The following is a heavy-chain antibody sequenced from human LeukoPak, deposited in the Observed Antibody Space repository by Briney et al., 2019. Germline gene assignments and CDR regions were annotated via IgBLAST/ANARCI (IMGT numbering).Heavy chain of an antibody. D-gene: IGHD5-18*01. CDR2: IYSGGST. V-gene: IGHV3-53*01. J-gene: IGHJ4*02. CDR1: GGSISSYY. CDR3: ARELGYRLDY. Sequence: ETLSLTCTVSGGSISSYYWSWIRQPPGKGLEWVSVIYSGGSTYYADSVKGRFTISRDNSKNTLYLQMNSLRAEDTAVYYCARELGYRLDYWGQGTLVTVSS.